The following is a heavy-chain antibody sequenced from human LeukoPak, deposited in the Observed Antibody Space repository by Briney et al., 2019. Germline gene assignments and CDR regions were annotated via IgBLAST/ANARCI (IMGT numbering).Heavy chain of an antibody. CDR3: ARSIQRYYYDSSGYYHFDY. V-gene: IGHV1-18*01. CDR2: ISAYNGNT. CDR1: GYTFTSYG. D-gene: IGHD3-22*01. Sequence: GASVKVSCKASGYTFTSYGISWVRQAPGQGLEWMGWISAYNGNTNYAQKLQGRVTMTTDTSTSTAYMELRSLRSDDTAVYYCARSIQRYYYDSSGYYHFDYWGQEPWSPSPQ. J-gene: IGHJ4*01.